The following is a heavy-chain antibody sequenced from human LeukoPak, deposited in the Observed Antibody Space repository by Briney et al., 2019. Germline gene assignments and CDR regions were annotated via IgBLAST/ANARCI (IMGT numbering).Heavy chain of an antibody. CDR3: ARVYDYGDYADHCDY. D-gene: IGHD4-17*01. CDR1: GFTFSSYW. V-gene: IGHV3-7*03. Sequence: PGGSLRLSCAASGFTFSSYWMSWVRQAPGKGLEWVANIKQDGSEKYYVDSVKGRFTISRDNAKNSLYLQMNSLRAEDTAVYYCARVYDYGDYADHCDYWGQGTLVTVSS. J-gene: IGHJ4*02. CDR2: IKQDGSEK.